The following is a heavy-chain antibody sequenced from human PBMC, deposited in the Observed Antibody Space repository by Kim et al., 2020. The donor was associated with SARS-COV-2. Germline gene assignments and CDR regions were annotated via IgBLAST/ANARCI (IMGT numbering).Heavy chain of an antibody. CDR2: IKQDGSEK. CDR1: GFTFSSYW. CDR3: ARDRKDSLAGTYYYYGMDV. Sequence: GGSLRLSCAASGFTFSSYWMSWVRQAPGKGLEWVANIKQDGSEKYYVDSVKGRFTISRDNAKNSLYLQMNSLRAEDTAVYYCARDRKDSLAGTYYYYGMDVWGQGTTVTVSS. J-gene: IGHJ6*02. D-gene: IGHD2-15*01. V-gene: IGHV3-7*03.